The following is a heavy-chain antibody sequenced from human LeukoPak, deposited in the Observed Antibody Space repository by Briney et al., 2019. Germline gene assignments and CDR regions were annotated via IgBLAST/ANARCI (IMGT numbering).Heavy chain of an antibody. CDR2: INHSGST. Sequence: SETLSLTCAVYGGSFSGYYWSWIRQPPGKGLEWIGEINHSGSTNYNPSLKSRVTISVDTSKNQSSLKLSSVTAADTAVYYCARAHYYDSSGYWPTWGQGTLVTVSS. J-gene: IGHJ5*02. CDR1: GGSFSGYY. D-gene: IGHD3-22*01. CDR3: ARAHYYDSSGYWPT. V-gene: IGHV4-34*01.